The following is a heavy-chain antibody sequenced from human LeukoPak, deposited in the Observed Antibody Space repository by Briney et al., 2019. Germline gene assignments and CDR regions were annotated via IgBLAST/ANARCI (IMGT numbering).Heavy chain of an antibody. CDR3: ARSTSLLWFGESPLYDY. D-gene: IGHD3-10*01. CDR2: INHSGST. J-gene: IGHJ4*02. Sequence: SETLSLTCTVSGASISNSDRYWGWIRQPPGKGLEWIGEINHSGSTNYNPSLKSRVTISVDTSKNQFSLKLSSVTAADTAVYYCARSTSLLWFGESPLYDYWGQGTLVTVSS. CDR1: GASISNSDRY. V-gene: IGHV4-39*07.